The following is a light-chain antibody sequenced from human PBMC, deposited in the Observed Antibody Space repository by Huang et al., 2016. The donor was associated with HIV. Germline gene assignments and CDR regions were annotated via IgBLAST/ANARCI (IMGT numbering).Light chain of an antibody. CDR3: QQSYTSPPIT. CDR2: ATS. CDR1: QGISKY. Sequence: DIQMTQSPSSLSASVGDRVTITCRASQGISKYVNWYQQRPGKAPKLLIYATSNLQSGVPPRFSGSGSGTAFTLTITSLQPEDFATYYCQQSYTSPPITFGQGTRLDI. J-gene: IGKJ5*01. V-gene: IGKV1-39*01.